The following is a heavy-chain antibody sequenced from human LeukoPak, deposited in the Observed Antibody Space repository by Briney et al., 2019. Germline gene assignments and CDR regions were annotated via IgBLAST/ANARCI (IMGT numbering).Heavy chain of an antibody. CDR2: IYTSGST. CDR3: ARGPTPLIIYYYDSSSWFDP. V-gene: IGHV4-4*07. CDR1: GGSISSYY. Sequence: SETLSLTCTVSGGSISSYYWSWIRQPAGKGLEWIGRIYTSGSTNYNPSLKSRVTMSVDTSKNQFSLKLSSVTAADTAVYYCARGPTPLIIYYYDSSSWFDPWGQGTLVTVSS. D-gene: IGHD3-22*01. J-gene: IGHJ5*02.